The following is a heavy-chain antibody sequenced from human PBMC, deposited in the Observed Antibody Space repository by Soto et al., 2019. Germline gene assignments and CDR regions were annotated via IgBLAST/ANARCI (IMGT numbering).Heavy chain of an antibody. CDR1: GYSFTSYA. CDR3: ARVLPTTNYFDY. D-gene: IGHD1-26*01. CDR2: INAGNGNT. Sequence: ASVKVSCKASGYSFTSYAIYWVRQAPGQRLEWMGWINAGNGNTKYSQKFQGRVTITRDTSASTAYMELSSLRSEDTAVYYGARVLPTTNYFDYWGQGTLVTLSS. V-gene: IGHV1-3*01. J-gene: IGHJ4*02.